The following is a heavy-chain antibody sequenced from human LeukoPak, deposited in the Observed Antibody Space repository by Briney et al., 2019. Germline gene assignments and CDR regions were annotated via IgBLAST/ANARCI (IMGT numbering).Heavy chain of an antibody. Sequence: GASVKVSRKASGGTFSSYAISWVRQAPGQGLEWMGGIIPIFGTANYAQKFQGRVTITADESTSTAYMELSSLRSEDTAVYYCAREGNYYDSSGYSDYWGQGTLVTVSS. CDR3: AREGNYYDSSGYSDY. V-gene: IGHV1-69*13. CDR1: GGTFSSYA. J-gene: IGHJ4*02. CDR2: IIPIFGTA. D-gene: IGHD3-22*01.